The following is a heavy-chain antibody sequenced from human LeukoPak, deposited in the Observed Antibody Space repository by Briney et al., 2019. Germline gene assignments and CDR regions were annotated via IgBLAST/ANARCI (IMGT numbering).Heavy chain of an antibody. Sequence: GGSLRLSCAASGFTFSRYGINWVRQAPGKGLEWVSYINFGGSTIYYADSVKGRFTISRDNAKNSLYLQMNSLRAEDTAVYYCATLGGAYAYNYGFDYWGQGALVTVSS. CDR3: ATLGGAYAYNYGFDY. V-gene: IGHV3-48*04. J-gene: IGHJ4*02. D-gene: IGHD5-24*01. CDR1: GFTFSRYG. CDR2: INFGGSTI.